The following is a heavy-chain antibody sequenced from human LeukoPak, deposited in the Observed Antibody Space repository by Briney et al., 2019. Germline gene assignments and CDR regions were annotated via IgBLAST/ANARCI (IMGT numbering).Heavy chain of an antibody. CDR1: GFTFSSYA. V-gene: IGHV3-64D*09. D-gene: IGHD5-18*01. Sequence: GGSLRLSCAASGFTFSSYAMSWVRQAPGKGLEYVSAISSNGGSTYYADSVKGRFTISRDNSKNTLYLQMSSLRAEDTAVYYCVKSREDVDTAMVFDYWGQGTLVTVSS. CDR2: ISSNGGST. J-gene: IGHJ4*02. CDR3: VKSREDVDTAMVFDY.